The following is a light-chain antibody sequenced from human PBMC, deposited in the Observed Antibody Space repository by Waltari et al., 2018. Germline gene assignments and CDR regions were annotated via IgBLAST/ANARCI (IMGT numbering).Light chain of an antibody. Sequence: DIQMTQSPSTLSASVGDRVTITCRASQSISSWLAWYQQKPGKAPKLPIYKASSLESGVPSRFSGSGSGTEFTLTISSLQPDDFATYYCQQYNSYLLTFGGGTKVEIK. CDR1: QSISSW. CDR3: QQYNSYLLT. V-gene: IGKV1-5*03. J-gene: IGKJ4*01. CDR2: KAS.